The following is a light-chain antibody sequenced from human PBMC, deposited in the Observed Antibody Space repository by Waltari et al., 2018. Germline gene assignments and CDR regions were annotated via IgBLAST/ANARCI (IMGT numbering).Light chain of an antibody. CDR3: QQYYSTPLT. Sequence: DIVMTQSPDSLAVSLGERATINCKSSQSVLYSSNNKNYLAWYQQKPGPPPKLLIYWASTRESGVPDRFSGSGSGTDFTLAISSLQAEDVAVYYCQQYYSTPLTFGGGTKGEIK. CDR1: QSVLYSSNNKNY. CDR2: WAS. V-gene: IGKV4-1*01. J-gene: IGKJ4*01.